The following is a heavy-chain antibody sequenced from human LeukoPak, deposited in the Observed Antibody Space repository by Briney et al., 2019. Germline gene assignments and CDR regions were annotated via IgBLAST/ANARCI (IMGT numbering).Heavy chain of an antibody. D-gene: IGHD3-10*01. CDR2: ISGSGHST. Sequence: PGGSLRLSCAASGFTFATYAMSWVRQAPGKGLEWVSTISGSGHSTYHADSVKGRFTVSRDNSENTLYLRMNSLSADDTAVYYCAKVWFGELLHFDFWGEGTLVTVSS. J-gene: IGHJ4*02. V-gene: IGHV3-23*01. CDR1: GFTFATYA. CDR3: AKVWFGELLHFDF.